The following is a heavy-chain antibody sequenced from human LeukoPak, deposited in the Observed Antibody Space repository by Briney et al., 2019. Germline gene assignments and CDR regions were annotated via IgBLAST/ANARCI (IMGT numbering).Heavy chain of an antibody. D-gene: IGHD6-13*01. CDR1: GFTFSSYA. Sequence: GGSLRLSCAASGFTFSSYAMSSVRQAPGKGVEWVSAISGCGSSTYYAASVKGRVNISRDNSKTTLYPQMNSLRAQDTAVYCGANPDPEGWSSSWYFSYWGQGTLVTVSS. V-gene: IGHV3-23*01. CDR2: ISGCGSST. CDR3: ANPDPEGWSSSWYFSY. J-gene: IGHJ4*02.